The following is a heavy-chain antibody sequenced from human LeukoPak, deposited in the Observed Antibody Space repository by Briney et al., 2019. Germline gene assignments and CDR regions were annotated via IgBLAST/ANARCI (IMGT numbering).Heavy chain of an antibody. V-gene: IGHV4-61*02. CDR1: GGSISSGSYY. J-gene: IGHJ4*02. D-gene: IGHD3-10*01. Sequence: SQTLSLTCTVSGGSISSGSYYWSWIRQPAGKGLEWIGRIYTSGSTNYTPSLKSRVTISVDTSKNQFSLKLSSVTAADTAVYYCARDSLPFITMVRGTDWGQGTLVTVSS. CDR3: ARDSLPFITMVRGTD. CDR2: IYTSGST.